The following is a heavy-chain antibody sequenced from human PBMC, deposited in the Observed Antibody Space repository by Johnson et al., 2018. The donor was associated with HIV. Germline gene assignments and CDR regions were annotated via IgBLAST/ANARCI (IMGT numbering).Heavy chain of an antibody. D-gene: IGHD3-22*01. V-gene: IGHV3-66*02. CDR2: IFSVGNT. Sequence: EVQLVESGGGLVQPGGSLRLSCAASGITVSSNYMSWVRQTPGKGLEWVSVIFSVGNTYYADSVKGRFTISRDNSNNMVYLQMDSLRPEDTAVYYCARDGRDVVTRGAFDIWGQGTMVTVSS. CDR3: ARDGRDVVTRGAFDI. CDR1: GITVSSNY. J-gene: IGHJ3*02.